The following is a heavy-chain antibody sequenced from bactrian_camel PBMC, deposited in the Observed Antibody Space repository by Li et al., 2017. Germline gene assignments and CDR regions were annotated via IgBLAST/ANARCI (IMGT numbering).Heavy chain of an antibody. CDR1: GFTFSSAS. CDR3: AEGRGSRGEHCYSLNY. CDR2: ILTSGDA. V-gene: IGHV3S1*01. D-gene: IGHD6*01. Sequence: HVQLVESGGDLVQPGGSLRLSCAASGFTFSSASMNWVRQAPGKGLEWVSGILTSGDAHYDYSVMGRFTISRDNAKNTVYLQMNNLQPEDTATYYCAEGRGSRGEHCYSLNYWGQGTQVTVS. J-gene: IGHJ4*01.